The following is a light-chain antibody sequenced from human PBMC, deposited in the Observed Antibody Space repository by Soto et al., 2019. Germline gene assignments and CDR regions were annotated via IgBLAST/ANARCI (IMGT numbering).Light chain of an antibody. CDR3: QHYTTDPPRT. CDR2: KAS. Sequence: IQFTQSLSFLSAYVGDGVTITCRASQGISNYLAWYQQKPGKAPKLLIYKASSLESGVPSRFSGSGSGTEFTLTISSLQPDDFATYYCQHYTTDPPRTFGQGTKVDIK. CDR1: QGISNY. V-gene: IGKV1-9*01. J-gene: IGKJ1*01.